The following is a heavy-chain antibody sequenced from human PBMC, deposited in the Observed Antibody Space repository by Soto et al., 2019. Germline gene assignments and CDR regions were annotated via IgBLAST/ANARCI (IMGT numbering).Heavy chain of an antibody. CDR1: GYTFTGYY. D-gene: IGHD3-22*01. Sequence: ASVKVSCKASGYTFTGYYMHWVRQAPGQGLEWMGWINPNSGGTNYAQKFQGRVTMTRDTSISTAYMELSRLRSDDTAVYYCARRNYYDSSGPMGFRHWGQGTLVTVSS. CDR2: INPNSGGT. J-gene: IGHJ1*01. V-gene: IGHV1-2*02. CDR3: ARRNYYDSSGPMGFRH.